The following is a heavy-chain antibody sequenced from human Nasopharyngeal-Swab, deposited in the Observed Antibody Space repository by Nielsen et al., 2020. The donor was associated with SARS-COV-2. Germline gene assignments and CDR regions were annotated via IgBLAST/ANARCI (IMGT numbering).Heavy chain of an antibody. V-gene: IGHV3-48*04. CDR3: AKDWSAMPSNYGDGISDY. CDR2: ISSSSSTI. J-gene: IGHJ4*02. Sequence: GESLKISCAASGFIFSDYSMNWVRQAPGKGLEWVSHISSSSSTIYYADSVKGRFTISRDNAKNTLYLQMNSLRAEDTAVYYCAKDWSAMPSNYGDGISDYWGQGTLVTVSS. CDR1: GFIFSDYS. D-gene: IGHD4-11*01.